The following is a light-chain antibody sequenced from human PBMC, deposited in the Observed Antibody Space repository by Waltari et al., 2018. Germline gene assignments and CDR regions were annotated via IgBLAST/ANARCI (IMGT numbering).Light chain of an antibody. CDR1: QSINTN. J-gene: IGKJ4*01. CDR2: GAS. Sequence: EIVMTQSPATLSVSPGEGATLSCRASQSINTNLAWYQQKPGQPPRLPIFGASTRATGIPDRFSGSGSGTEFTLTISSLQSEDFAAYFCQHYNNWPLTFGGGTKVEIK. V-gene: IGKV3-15*01. CDR3: QHYNNWPLT.